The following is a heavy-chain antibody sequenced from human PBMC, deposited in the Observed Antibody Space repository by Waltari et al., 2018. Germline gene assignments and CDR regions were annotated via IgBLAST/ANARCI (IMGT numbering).Heavy chain of an antibody. D-gene: IGHD3-10*01. CDR1: GFPFRRCW. J-gene: IGHJ4*02. Sequence: EVQLVESGGGLVQPGGALRLPGSASGFPFRRCWMTWVRQAPGKGLEGVANINFDGSEQYYLDSVRGRFTISRDNARNSLYLQMDSLIADDAGVYYCARGSSYYVRFWEDWGQGTLVTVSS. V-gene: IGHV3-7*03. CDR3: ARGSSYYVRFWED. CDR2: INFDGSEQ.